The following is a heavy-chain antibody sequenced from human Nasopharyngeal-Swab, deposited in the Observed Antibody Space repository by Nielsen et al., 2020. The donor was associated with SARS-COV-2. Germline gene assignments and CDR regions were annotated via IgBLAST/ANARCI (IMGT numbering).Heavy chain of an antibody. CDR3: ARDQSYSSYYYYYGMDV. CDR2: IIPIFGTA. J-gene: IGHJ6*02. Sequence: SVKVSCKASGGTFSSYAISWVRQAPGQGLEWMGGIIPIFGTANYAQKFQGRVTITADESTSTAYMELSSLRSEDTAVYYCARDQSYSSYYYYYGMDVWGQGTTVTVSS. D-gene: IGHD4-11*01. V-gene: IGHV1-69*13. CDR1: GGTFSSYA.